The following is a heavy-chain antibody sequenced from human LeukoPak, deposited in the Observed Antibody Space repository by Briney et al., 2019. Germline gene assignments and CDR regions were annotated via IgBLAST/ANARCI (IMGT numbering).Heavy chain of an antibody. CDR2: IYSGGST. CDR1: GFTVGRNY. Sequence: GRSLRLSWAAFGFTVGRNYMSWVRQAPGKGLEWVSVIYSGGSTYYADSVKGRFTISRDNSKNTLYLQMNSLRAEDTAVYYCAGGYCSGGSCYPVFDIWGQGTMVTVSS. CDR3: AGGYCSGGSCYPVFDI. D-gene: IGHD2-15*01. V-gene: IGHV3-53*01. J-gene: IGHJ3*02.